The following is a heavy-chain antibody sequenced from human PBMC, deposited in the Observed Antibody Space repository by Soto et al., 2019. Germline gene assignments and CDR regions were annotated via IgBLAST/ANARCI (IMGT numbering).Heavy chain of an antibody. CDR1: GGTFSSYR. CDR3: ASEDCRNTNCLKGFDY. Sequence: SVKVSCKASGGTFSSYRINWVRQAPGQGLEWVGGIVPIRRTADYAQTFKGRVSITADESARTSYLELRSLRSQDTAVYYCASEDCRNTNCLKGFDYWGQGTLVTVSS. CDR2: IVPIRRTA. J-gene: IGHJ4*02. D-gene: IGHD2-15*01. V-gene: IGHV1-69*13.